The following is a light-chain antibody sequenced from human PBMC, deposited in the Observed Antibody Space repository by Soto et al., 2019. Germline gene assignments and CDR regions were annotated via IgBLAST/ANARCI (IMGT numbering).Light chain of an antibody. Sequence: EIVMTQSPATLSVSPGERATLSCRASQSVSSNLAWYQQKPGQAPRLLIYGASTRATGIPARFSGSGSGTEFTLTISSLQSEDFAVYYCQQYNNWAGRGTFGQWTKVEI. J-gene: IGKJ1*01. V-gene: IGKV3-15*01. CDR3: QQYNNWAGRGT. CDR1: QSVSSN. CDR2: GAS.